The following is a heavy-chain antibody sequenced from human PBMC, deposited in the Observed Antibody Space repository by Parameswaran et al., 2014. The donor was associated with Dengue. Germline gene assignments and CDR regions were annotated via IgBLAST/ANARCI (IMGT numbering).Heavy chain of an antibody. Sequence: VRQMPGKGLEWMGTIYPDDSDTRYSPSVQGQVTISADKSFSTAYLQWSSLKASDTAMYYCAVSFPFHYYYMDVWAKGPRSPSP. J-gene: IGHJ6*02. V-gene: IGHV5-51*01. CDR2: IYPDDSDT. CDR3: AVSFPFHYYYMDV. D-gene: IGHD2/OR15-2a*01.